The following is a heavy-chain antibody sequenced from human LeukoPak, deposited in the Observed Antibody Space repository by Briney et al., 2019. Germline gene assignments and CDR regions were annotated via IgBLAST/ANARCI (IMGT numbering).Heavy chain of an antibody. CDR2: MNPNSGNT. CDR3: ARGRGYSYGNFDY. Sequence: GASVRVSCKASGYTFTTSDINWVRQATGQGLEWMGWMNPNSGNTGYAQKFQGRVTITRNTSISTAYMELSSLRSEDTAVYYCARGRGYSYGNFDYWGQGTLVTVSS. J-gene: IGHJ4*02. V-gene: IGHV1-8*01. CDR1: GYTFTTSD. D-gene: IGHD5-18*01.